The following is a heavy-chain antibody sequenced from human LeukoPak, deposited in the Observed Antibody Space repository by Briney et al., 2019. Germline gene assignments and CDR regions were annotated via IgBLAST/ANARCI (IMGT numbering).Heavy chain of an antibody. V-gene: IGHV3-33*06. Sequence: PGGSLRLSCTASGFTFSSYGMHWVRQAPGKGLEWVAVIWYDGSNKYYADSVKGRFTISRDNSKNTLYLQMNSLRAEDTAVYYCAKDRYYDILTGYNYFDYWGQGTLVTVSS. J-gene: IGHJ4*02. CDR2: IWYDGSNK. D-gene: IGHD3-9*01. CDR1: GFTFSSYG. CDR3: AKDRYYDILTGYNYFDY.